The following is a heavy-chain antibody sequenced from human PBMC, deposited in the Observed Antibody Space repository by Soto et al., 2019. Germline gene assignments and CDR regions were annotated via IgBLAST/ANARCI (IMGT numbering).Heavy chain of an antibody. V-gene: IGHV4-39*01. CDR2: IYYSRST. Sequence: PSETLSLTCTVSGGSISSSTYYWGWIRQPPGKGLEWIGTIYYSRSTYFNPSLKSRVTISVDTSKNQFSLKLSSVTAADTAVYYCARSLGFCISTSCYPDAFDIWGQGTMVTV. J-gene: IGHJ3*02. CDR3: ARSLGFCISTSCYPDAFDI. CDR1: GGSISSSTYY. D-gene: IGHD2-2*01.